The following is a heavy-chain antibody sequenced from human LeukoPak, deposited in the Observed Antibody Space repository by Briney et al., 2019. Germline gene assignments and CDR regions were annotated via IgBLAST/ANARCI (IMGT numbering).Heavy chain of an antibody. J-gene: IGHJ4*02. CDR3: ARGHGWNYDY. V-gene: IGHV4-34*01. Sequence: SETLSLTCAVYGGSFSGYYWSWIRQPPGKGLEWIGEINHSGSTNYNPSLKSRVTISVDTSKNQFSLKLSSVTAADTAVYYCARGHGWNYDYWGQGTLVTVSS. CDR1: GGSFSGYY. D-gene: IGHD1-7*01. CDR2: INHSGST.